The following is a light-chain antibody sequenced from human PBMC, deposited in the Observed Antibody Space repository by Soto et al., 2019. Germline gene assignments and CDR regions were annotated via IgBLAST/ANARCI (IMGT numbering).Light chain of an antibody. CDR1: NIGSKS. V-gene: IGLV3-21*02. J-gene: IGLJ2*01. CDR2: DNS. CDR3: QVWDSSSYHPV. Sequence: YELTQPPSVSVPPGQTARITCGGKNIGSKSVQWYQQKPGQAPVVVVSDNSDRPSGIPERFSGSNSGNTATLTISRVEAGDEADYYCQVWDSSSYHPVFGGGTKLTVL.